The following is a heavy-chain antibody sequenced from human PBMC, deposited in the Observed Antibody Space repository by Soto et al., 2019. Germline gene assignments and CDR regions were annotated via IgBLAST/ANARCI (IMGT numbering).Heavy chain of an antibody. J-gene: IGHJ6*02. CDR3: AKDRSSSDYYYYYGMDV. V-gene: IGHV3-23*01. Sequence: TGGSLRLSCAASGFTFSSYAMSWVRQAPGKGLEWVSAISGSGGSTYYADSVKGRFTISRDNSKNTLYLQMNSLRAEDTAVYYCAKDRSSSDYYYYYGMDVWGQGTTVTVSS. CDR1: GFTFSSYA. D-gene: IGHD6-6*01. CDR2: ISGSGGST.